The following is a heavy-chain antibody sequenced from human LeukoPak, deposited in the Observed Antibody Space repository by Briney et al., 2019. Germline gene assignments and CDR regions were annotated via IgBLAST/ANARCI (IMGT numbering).Heavy chain of an antibody. V-gene: IGHV5-51*01. Sequence: GESLKISXKGSGYSFNSYWIGWVRQRPGKGLEWMGIIYPGDSDTRYSPSFQGQVTISADKSISTAYLQWSSLKASDTAMYYCARHEGYSSGWLNWFDPWGQGTLVTVSS. J-gene: IGHJ5*02. CDR1: GYSFNSYW. D-gene: IGHD6-19*01. CDR2: IYPGDSDT. CDR3: ARHEGYSSGWLNWFDP.